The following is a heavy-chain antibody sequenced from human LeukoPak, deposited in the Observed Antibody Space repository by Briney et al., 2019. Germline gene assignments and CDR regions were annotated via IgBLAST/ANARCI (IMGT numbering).Heavy chain of an antibody. J-gene: IGHJ4*02. V-gene: IGHV3-48*03. CDR3: ARARSGGNRGPFDY. Sequence: PGGSLRLSCAAYGFTFSSYEMNWVRQAPGKGLEWVSYISSSGSTIYYADSVKGRFTISRDNAKNSLYLQMNSLRAEDTAVYYCARARSGGNRGPFDYWGQGTLVTVSS. CDR1: GFTFSSYE. D-gene: IGHD4-23*01. CDR2: ISSSGSTI.